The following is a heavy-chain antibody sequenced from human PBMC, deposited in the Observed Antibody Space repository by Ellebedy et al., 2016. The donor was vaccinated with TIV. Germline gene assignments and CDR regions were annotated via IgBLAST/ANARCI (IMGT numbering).Heavy chain of an antibody. J-gene: IGHJ1*01. CDR3: ARDDYYYDSSGYSKYFQH. V-gene: IGHV3-66*01. D-gene: IGHD3-22*01. CDR2: IYSGGST. Sequence: GGSLRLSCAASGFTVSSNYMNWVRQAPGKGLEWVSIIYSGGSTYYADSVRGRFTISRDNSKNTLYLQMNTLRAEDTAVYYCARDDYYYDSSGYSKYFQHWGQGTLVTVSS. CDR1: GFTVSSNY.